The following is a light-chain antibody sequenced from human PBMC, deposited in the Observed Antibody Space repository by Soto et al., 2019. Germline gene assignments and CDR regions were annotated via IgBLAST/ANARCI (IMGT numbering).Light chain of an antibody. CDR2: AAS. CDR1: QSISSY. V-gene: IGKV1-39*01. J-gene: IGKJ1*01. Sequence: DIQMTQSPSSLSASVGDRVTITCRASQSISSYLNWYQQKPGRAPKLLIYAASSLQSGVPSRFSGSGSGTDFTLTISSLQPEDFATYYCQQSYSTPSTFSQGTKV. CDR3: QQSYSTPST.